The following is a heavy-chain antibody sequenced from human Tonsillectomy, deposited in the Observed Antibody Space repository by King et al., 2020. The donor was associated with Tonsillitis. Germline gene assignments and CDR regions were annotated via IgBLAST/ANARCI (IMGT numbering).Heavy chain of an antibody. D-gene: IGHD3-10*01. CDR2: ISSSSSYT. CDR1: GFTFSDYY. J-gene: IGHJ4*02. Sequence: VQLVESGGGLVKPGGSLRLSCAASGFTFSDYYMSWIRQAPGKGLEWVSYISSSSSYTNYADSVKGRFTISRDNAKNSLYLQMNSLRAEDTAVYYCARELVMVRGESGDGSGEFDYWGQGTLVTVSS. CDR3: ARELVMVRGESGDGSGEFDY. V-gene: IGHV3-11*06.